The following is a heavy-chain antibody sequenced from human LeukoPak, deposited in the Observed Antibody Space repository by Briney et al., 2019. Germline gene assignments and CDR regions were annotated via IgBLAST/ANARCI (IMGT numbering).Heavy chain of an antibody. CDR1: GGSVSSGSYY. V-gene: IGHV4-61*01. CDR3: ARDLGSSGWATIDY. J-gene: IGHJ4*02. D-gene: IGHD6-19*01. Sequence: SETLSLTCTVSGGSVSSGSYYWSWIRQPPGQVLEWIGYIYYSGSTNYNPSLKSRVTISVDTSKNQFSLKLSSVTAADTAVYYCARDLGSSGWATIDYWGQGTLVTVSS. CDR2: IYYSGST.